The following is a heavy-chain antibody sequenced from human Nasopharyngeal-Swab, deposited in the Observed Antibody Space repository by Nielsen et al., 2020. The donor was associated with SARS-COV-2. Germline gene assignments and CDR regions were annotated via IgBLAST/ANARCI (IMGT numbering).Heavy chain of an antibody. V-gene: IGHV4-34*01. CDR1: GGSFSGYY. D-gene: IGHD3-16*02. CDR3: ARAHYDYVWGTYRGY. CDR2: INHSGST. Sequence: SETLSLTCAVYGGSFSGYYWSWIRQPPGKGLEWIGEINHSGSTNYNPSLKSRVTISVDTSKNQFSLKLSSVTAADTAVYYCARAHYDYVWGTYRGYWGQGTLVTVSS. J-gene: IGHJ4*02.